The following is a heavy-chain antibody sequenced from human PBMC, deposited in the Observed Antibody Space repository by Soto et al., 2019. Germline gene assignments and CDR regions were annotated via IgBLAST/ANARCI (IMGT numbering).Heavy chain of an antibody. V-gene: IGHV1-18*01. CDR3: AMVDNYVTPPPQDV. D-gene: IGHD3-16*01. Sequence: QVQLVQSGDEVRKPGSSVKVSCKASGYIFVNYGIAWVRQAPGQGLEWMGWISPYSGNPHYASKVQGRLNMTTDTSTSTAYRDLGRLTTDDTAVYYCAMVDNYVTPPPQDVWGQGTTVTVSS. CDR2: ISPYSGNP. J-gene: IGHJ6*02. CDR1: GYIFVNYG.